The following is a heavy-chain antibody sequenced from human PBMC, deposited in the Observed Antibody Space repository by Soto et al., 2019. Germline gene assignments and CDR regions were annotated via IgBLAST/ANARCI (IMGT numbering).Heavy chain of an antibody. V-gene: IGHV3-74*01. CDR3: ARQFGLGATNF. Sequence: GGSLRLSCAGSGFTFSNFWFHWVRQAPGKGLVWVSRINSDGTTLSYADSVKGRFTISRDNAKNSLYLQMHSLGVEDTGVYYCARQFGLGATNFWGRGVLVTVSS. CDR1: GFTFSNFW. CDR2: INSDGTTL. D-gene: IGHD1-26*01. J-gene: IGHJ4*02.